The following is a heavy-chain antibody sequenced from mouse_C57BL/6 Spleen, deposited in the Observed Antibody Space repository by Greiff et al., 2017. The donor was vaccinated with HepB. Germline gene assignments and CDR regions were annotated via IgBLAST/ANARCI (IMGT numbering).Heavy chain of an antibody. CDR2: IDPSDSET. J-gene: IGHJ4*01. Sequence: VQLQQPGAELVRPGSSVKLSCKASGYTFTSYWMHWVKQRPIQGLEWIGNIDPSDSETNYNQKFKDKATLTVDNSSSTAYMQLSSLTSEDSAVYYCARWGYYYAMDDWGQGTSVTVSS. CDR3: ARWGYYYAMDD. CDR1: GYTFTSYW. V-gene: IGHV1-52*01.